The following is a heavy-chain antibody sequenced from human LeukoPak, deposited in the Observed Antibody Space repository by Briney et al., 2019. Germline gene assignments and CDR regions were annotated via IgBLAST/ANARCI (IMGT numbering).Heavy chain of an antibody. CDR1: GFTFSDYY. J-gene: IGHJ4*02. CDR2: ISSSGSTI. CDR3: ARDKWLYCSSTSCYRGLDY. D-gene: IGHD2-2*02. Sequence: GGSLRLSCAASGFTFSDYYMSWIRQAPGKGLEWVSYISSSGSTIYYADSVKGRFTIPRDNAKNSLYLQMNSLRAEDTAVYYCARDKWLYCSSTSCYRGLDYWGQGTLVTVSS. V-gene: IGHV3-11*01.